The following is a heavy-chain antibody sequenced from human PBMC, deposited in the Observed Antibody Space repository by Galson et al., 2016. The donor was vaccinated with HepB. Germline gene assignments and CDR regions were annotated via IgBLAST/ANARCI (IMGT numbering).Heavy chain of an antibody. CDR1: GFSFSFYT. CDR3: ARDYDILTGYYSFDH. CDR2: ISRSDSYI. Sequence: SLRLSCAASGFSFSFYTMNWVRQAPGKGLEWVSSISRSDSYIYYADSVKGRFTISRDDAKNSLYLQMNSLRAEDTAVYFCARDYDILTGYYSFDHWGQGNLVTVSS. J-gene: IGHJ4*02. V-gene: IGHV3-21*01. D-gene: IGHD3-9*01.